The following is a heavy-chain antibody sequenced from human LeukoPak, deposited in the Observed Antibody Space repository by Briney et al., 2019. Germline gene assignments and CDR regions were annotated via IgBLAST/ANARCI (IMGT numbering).Heavy chain of an antibody. J-gene: IGHJ4*02. V-gene: IGHV1-2*02. CDR1: GYTFTGYY. CDR3: ARWEWSSSSSAY. D-gene: IGHD6-6*01. CDR2: INPNSGGT. Sequence: ASVKVSCKASGYTFTGYYMHWVRQAPGQGLEWMGWINPNSGGTNYAQKLQGRVTMTTDTSTSTAYMELRSLRSDDTAVYYCARWEWSSSSSAYWGQGTLVTVSS.